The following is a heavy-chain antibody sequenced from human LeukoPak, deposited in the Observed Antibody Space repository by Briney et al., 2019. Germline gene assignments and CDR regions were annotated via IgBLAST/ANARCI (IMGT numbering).Heavy chain of an antibody. Sequence: GASLKVSCKASGYTFTSYYMHWVRQAPGQGLEWMGIINPSGGSTSYAQKFQGRVTMTRDTSTSTVYMELSSLRSEDTAVYYCACEPRVAVAGTDLGYWGQGTLVTVSS. J-gene: IGHJ4*02. V-gene: IGHV1-46*01. CDR2: INPSGGST. CDR1: GYTFTSYY. CDR3: ACEPRVAVAGTDLGY. D-gene: IGHD6-19*01.